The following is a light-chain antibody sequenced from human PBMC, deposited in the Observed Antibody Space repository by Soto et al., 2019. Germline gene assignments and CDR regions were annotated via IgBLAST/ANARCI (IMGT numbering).Light chain of an antibody. J-gene: IGKJ4*01. CDR2: DAS. CDR3: QQYNNWPLT. V-gene: IGKV3-15*01. Sequence: EILMTQSPATLSVSPGERATLSCGASQSVGRYLAWYQQKPGQAPRLLTYDASTRATGIPARFSGSGSGTEFTLTISSLQSEDFAVYYCQQYNNWPLTFGGGTKVQIK. CDR1: QSVGRY.